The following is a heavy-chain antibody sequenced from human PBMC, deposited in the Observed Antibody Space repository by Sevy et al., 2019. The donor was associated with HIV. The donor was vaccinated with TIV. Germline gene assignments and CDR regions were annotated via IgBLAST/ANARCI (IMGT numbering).Heavy chain of an antibody. D-gene: IGHD2-21*01. CDR2: IDSGGTNT. CDR3: ARDVSDFPFFDY. V-gene: IGHV3-23*01. CDR1: GFTFGSCA. J-gene: IGHJ4*02. Sequence: GGSLRLSCAASGFTFGSCAMSWVRQAPGKGLEWVSTIDSGGTNTHYADSVNGRFTISRDNSKNTLYLQMNSLRAEDTAIYYCARDVSDFPFFDYWGQGTLVTVSS.